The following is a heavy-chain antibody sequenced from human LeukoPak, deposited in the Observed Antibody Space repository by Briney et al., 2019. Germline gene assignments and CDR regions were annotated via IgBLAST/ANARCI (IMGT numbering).Heavy chain of an antibody. CDR3: ARDLQYSGGGSCDY. D-gene: IGHD2-15*01. J-gene: IGHJ4*02. V-gene: IGHV1-2*02. CDR2: INPNSGGT. CDR1: GYTFSGYY. Sequence: ASVKVSCKASGYTFSGYYMHWVRQAPGQGLEWMGWINPNSGGTNYAQKFQGRVTMTRDTSISTAYMELSRLRSDDTAVYYCARDLQYSGGGSCDYWGQGTLVTVSS.